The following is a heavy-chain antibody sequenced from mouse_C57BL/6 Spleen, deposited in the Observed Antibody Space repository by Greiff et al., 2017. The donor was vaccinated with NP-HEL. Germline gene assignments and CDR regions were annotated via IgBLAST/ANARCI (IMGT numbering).Heavy chain of an antibody. Sequence: QVQLQQSGPELVKPGASVKISCKASGYAFSSSWMNWVKQRPGKGLEWIGRLYPGDGDTNYNGKFKGKATLTADKSSSTAYMQLSSLTSEDSAVYFCARAGLITTVVATEAMDYWGQGTSVTVSS. CDR3: ARAGLITTVVATEAMDY. CDR2: LYPGDGDT. CDR1: GYAFSSSW. J-gene: IGHJ4*01. D-gene: IGHD1-1*01. V-gene: IGHV1-82*01.